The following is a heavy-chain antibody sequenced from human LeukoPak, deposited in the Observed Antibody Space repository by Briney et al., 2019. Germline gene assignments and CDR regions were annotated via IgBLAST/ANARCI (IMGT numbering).Heavy chain of an antibody. D-gene: IGHD3-22*01. CDR1: GGSISSYY. Sequence: ASETLSLTCTVSGGSISSYYWSWIRQPAGKGLEWIGRIYTSGSTNYNPSLKSRVTMSVDTSKSQFSLKLSSVTAADTAVYYCARAVRYYYDSSGPSTPNNWFDPWGQRTLVTVSS. V-gene: IGHV4-4*07. CDR3: ARAVRYYYDSSGPSTPNNWFDP. J-gene: IGHJ5*02. CDR2: IYTSGST.